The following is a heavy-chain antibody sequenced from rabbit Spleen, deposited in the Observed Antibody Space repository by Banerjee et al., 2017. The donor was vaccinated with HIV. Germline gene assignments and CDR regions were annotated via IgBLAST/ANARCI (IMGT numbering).Heavy chain of an antibody. CDR2: IDIGSSGFT. CDR3: ARDTSSSFSSYGMDL. D-gene: IGHD1-1*01. J-gene: IGHJ6*01. CDR1: GLDLSGDSY. V-gene: IGHV1S45*01. Sequence: QEQLVESGGDLVKPGASLTLTCKASGLDLSGDSYDSYMCWVRQAPGKGLEWIACIDIGSSGFTYFASWAKGRFTISKTSSTTVTLRMTSLTAADTATYFCARDTSSSFSSYGMDLWGQGTLVTVS.